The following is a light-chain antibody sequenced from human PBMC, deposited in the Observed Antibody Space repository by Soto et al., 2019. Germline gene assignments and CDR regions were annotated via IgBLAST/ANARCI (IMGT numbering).Light chain of an antibody. CDR1: QSVISTY. CDR3: QQYRDSLGT. CDR2: GAS. J-gene: IGKJ1*01. Sequence: EIVLTQSPGTLSLSPGERATLSCRPSQSVISTYLAWYQQKPGQAPRLLIYGASSRATGIPDRFSGSGSGTDFTLTISRLEPEDFAVYYCQQYRDSLGTFGQGTKVDI. V-gene: IGKV3-20*01.